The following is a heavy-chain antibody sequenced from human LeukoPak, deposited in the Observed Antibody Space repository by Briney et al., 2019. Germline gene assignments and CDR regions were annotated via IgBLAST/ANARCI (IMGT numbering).Heavy chain of an antibody. J-gene: IGHJ4*02. Sequence: GGSLRLSCAASGFTFSDYAMSWVRQAPGKGLEWVSVISGSGDNTDYADSVKGRFTISRDNSKNTLYLQMHSLRAEDTAVYYCAKGADIRVALYSAGGIFDYWGQGDLVTVSS. V-gene: IGHV3-23*01. CDR2: ISGSGDNT. D-gene: IGHD3-16*02. CDR3: AKGADIRVALYSAGGIFDY. CDR1: GFTFSDYA.